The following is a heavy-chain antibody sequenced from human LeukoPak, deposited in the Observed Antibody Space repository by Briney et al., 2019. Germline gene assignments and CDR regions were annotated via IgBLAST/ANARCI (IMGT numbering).Heavy chain of an antibody. Sequence: GSLRLSCAASGFTFSNYGMHWVRQAPGKGLEWVAVIWYDGSNKYYADSVKGRFTISRDNSKNTLYLRMSSLRAEDTAVYYCARGLFVVVPAAIVSDFDYWGQGALVTVSS. CDR2: IWYDGSNK. V-gene: IGHV3-33*01. J-gene: IGHJ4*02. D-gene: IGHD2-2*01. CDR1: GFTFSNYG. CDR3: ARGLFVVVPAAIVSDFDY.